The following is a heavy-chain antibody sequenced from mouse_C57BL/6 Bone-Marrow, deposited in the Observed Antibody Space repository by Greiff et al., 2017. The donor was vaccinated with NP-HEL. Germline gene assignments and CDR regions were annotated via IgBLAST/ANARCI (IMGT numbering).Heavy chain of an antibody. D-gene: IGHD1-1*01. CDR1: GYTFTSYW. Sequence: QVQLQQPGAELVKPGASVKMSCKASGYTFTSYWITWVKQRPGQGLEWIGDIYPGSGSTNYNEKFKSKATLTLDTSSSTAYMQLSSLTSEDSAVYDCAYYSFAYWGQGTLVTVSA. CDR2: IYPGSGST. CDR3: AYYSFAY. J-gene: IGHJ3*01. V-gene: IGHV1-55*01.